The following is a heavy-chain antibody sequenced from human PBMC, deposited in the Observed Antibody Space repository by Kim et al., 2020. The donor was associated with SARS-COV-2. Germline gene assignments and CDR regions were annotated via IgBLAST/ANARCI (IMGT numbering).Heavy chain of an antibody. D-gene: IGHD2-2*01. CDR1: GFTFSSYA. J-gene: IGHJ4*01. V-gene: IGHV3-64*01. CDR2: ISSNGGST. Sequence: GGSLRLSCAASGFTFSSYAMHWVRQAPGKGLEYVSAISSNGGSTYYANSVKGRFTISRDNSKNTLYLQMGSLRAEDMAVYYCARRRGCSSTSCQSEFDY. CDR3: ARRRGCSSTSCQSEFDY.